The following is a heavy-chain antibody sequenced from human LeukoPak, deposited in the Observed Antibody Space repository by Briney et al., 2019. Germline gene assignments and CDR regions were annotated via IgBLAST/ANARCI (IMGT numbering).Heavy chain of an antibody. D-gene: IGHD4-17*01. J-gene: IGHJ4*02. V-gene: IGHV3-23*01. CDR1: GFTVSSNY. CDR3: AKGNTVTPDY. Sequence: GGSLRLSCAASGFTVSSNYMSWVRQAPGKGLEWVSAITTDGSRTYNADSVKGRFTISRDNSKNTLYLQMNSLRAEDTAVYYCAKGNTVTPDYWGQGTLVTVSS. CDR2: ITTDGSRT.